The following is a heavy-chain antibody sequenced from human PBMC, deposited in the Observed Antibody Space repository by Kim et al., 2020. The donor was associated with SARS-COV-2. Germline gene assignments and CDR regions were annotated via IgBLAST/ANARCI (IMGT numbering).Heavy chain of an antibody. V-gene: IGHV4-34*01. Sequence: SLKSRVTISVDTSKNQFALKRSSVTAADTAVYYCARGMYSSSWYYGWFDPWGQGTLVTVSS. J-gene: IGHJ5*02. D-gene: IGHD6-13*01. CDR3: ARGMYSSSWYYGWFDP.